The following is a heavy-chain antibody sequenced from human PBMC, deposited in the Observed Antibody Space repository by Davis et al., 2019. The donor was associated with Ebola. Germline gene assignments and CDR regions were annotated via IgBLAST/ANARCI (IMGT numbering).Heavy chain of an antibody. CDR3: ARRSSGWFDAFDI. CDR1: LYTFTSYV. V-gene: IGHV1-8*01. CDR2: MNPNSGNT. Sequence: ASVKVSCKASLYTFTSYVINWVRQATGQGLEWMGWMNPNSGNTGYAQKFQGRVTMTRNTSISTAYMELSSLRSEDTAVYYCARRSSGWFDAFDIWGQGTMVTVSS. J-gene: IGHJ3*02. D-gene: IGHD6-19*01.